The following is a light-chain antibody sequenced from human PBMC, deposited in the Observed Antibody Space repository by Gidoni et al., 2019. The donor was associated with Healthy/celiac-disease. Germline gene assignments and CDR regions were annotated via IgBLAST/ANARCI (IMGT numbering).Light chain of an antibody. Sequence: QLVLTQSPSASASLGASVKPTCTLSSGHSSYAIAWHQQQPEKGPRYLMKLNSDGSHSKGDGIPDRFSGSSSGAERYLTIASLQAEDEADYYCQTWGTGPSWVFGGGTKLTVL. CDR1: SGHSSYA. CDR2: LNSDGSH. J-gene: IGLJ3*02. CDR3: QTWGTGPSWV. V-gene: IGLV4-69*01.